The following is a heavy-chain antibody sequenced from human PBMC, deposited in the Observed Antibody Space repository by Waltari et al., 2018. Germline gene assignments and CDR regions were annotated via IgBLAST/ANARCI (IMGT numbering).Heavy chain of an antibody. CDR2: IVYDGRSK. D-gene: IGHD3-3*01. J-gene: IGHJ3*02. CDR1: EPIFSGYA. Sequence: QGQLVESGGGVVQPGRSLRPSCAASEPIFSGYAMNWVRQAPGKGLGWVADIVYDGRSKNYADSVKGRFTISRDNSNLYLQMNSLRTEDTAVYYCARGRAYDFWSGYSAEPDAFDMWGQGTMVIVSS. V-gene: IGHV3-30*04. CDR3: ARGRAYDFWSGYSAEPDAFDM.